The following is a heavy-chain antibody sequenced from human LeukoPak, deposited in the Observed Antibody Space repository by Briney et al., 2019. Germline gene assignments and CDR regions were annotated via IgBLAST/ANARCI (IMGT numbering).Heavy chain of an antibody. Sequence: PSETLSLTCTVSGGSISSYYWSWIRQPTGKGLEWSGYIYYSGSTNYNPSLKSRVTISVDTSKNQFSLKLSPVTAADTAVYYCARVAVATRLGYFDYWGQGTLVTVSS. CDR1: GGSISSYY. V-gene: IGHV4-59*01. J-gene: IGHJ4*02. CDR3: ARVAVATRLGYFDY. D-gene: IGHD5-12*01. CDR2: IYYSGST.